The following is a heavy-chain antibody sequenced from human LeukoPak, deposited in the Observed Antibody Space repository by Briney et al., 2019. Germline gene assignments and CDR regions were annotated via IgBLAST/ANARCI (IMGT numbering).Heavy chain of an antibody. J-gene: IGHJ4*03. CDR2: IYYSGST. Sequence: SETLSLTCTVSGGSISSHYWSWIRQPPGKGLEWIGYIYYSGSTNYNPSLKSRVTISVDTSKNQFSLKLSSVTAADTAVYYCARDPVGCYFDYWGQGTTVTVSS. CDR3: ARDPVGCYFDY. CDR1: GGSISSHY. V-gene: IGHV4-59*11. D-gene: IGHD3-10*01.